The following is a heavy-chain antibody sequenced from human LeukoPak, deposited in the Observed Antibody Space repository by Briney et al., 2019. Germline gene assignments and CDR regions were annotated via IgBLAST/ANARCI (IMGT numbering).Heavy chain of an antibody. CDR2: IYYSGST. CDR3: AREVVVAATRSFPRYYYYYMDV. D-gene: IGHD2-15*01. V-gene: IGHV4-39*02. J-gene: IGHJ6*03. Sequence: SETLPLTCTVSGGSISSSSYYWGWIRQPPGKGLEWIGSIYYSGSTYYNPSLKSRVTISVDTSKNQFSLKLSSVTAADTAVYYCAREVVVAATRSFPRYYYYYMDVWGKGTTVTVSS. CDR1: GGSISSSSYY.